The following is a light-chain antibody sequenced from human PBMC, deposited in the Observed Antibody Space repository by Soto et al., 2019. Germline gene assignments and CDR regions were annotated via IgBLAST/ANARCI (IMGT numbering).Light chain of an antibody. Sequence: QLVLTQPPSASGTPGQRVTISCSGSSSNIGSNTVNWYQQLPGTAPKLLMYSNNQRPSGIPDRFSGSKSGTSASLAISGLQSEDGADYYCAAWDDSLNGPVFGGGTKLTVL. CDR3: AAWDDSLNGPV. J-gene: IGLJ2*01. CDR2: SNN. V-gene: IGLV1-44*01. CDR1: SSNIGSNT.